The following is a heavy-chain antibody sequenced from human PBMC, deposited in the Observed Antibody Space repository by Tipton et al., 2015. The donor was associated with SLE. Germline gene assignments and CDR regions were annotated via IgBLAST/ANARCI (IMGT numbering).Heavy chain of an antibody. D-gene: IGHD6-6*01. Sequence: TLSLTCAVYGGSFSGYYWSWIRQPPGKGLEWIGEINHSGSTNYNPSLKSRVTISVDTSKNQFSLKLSSVTAADTAVYYCARAHSSSPFYYYYGMDVWGQGITVTVSS. CDR1: GGSFSGYY. CDR2: INHSGST. V-gene: IGHV4-34*01. CDR3: ARAHSSSPFYYYYGMDV. J-gene: IGHJ6*02.